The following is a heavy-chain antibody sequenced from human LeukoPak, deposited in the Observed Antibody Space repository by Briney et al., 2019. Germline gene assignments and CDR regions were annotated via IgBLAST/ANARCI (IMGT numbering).Heavy chain of an antibody. CDR2: IYYSGST. CDR1: GGSISSYY. CDR3: AGTLGLAYFDY. J-gene: IGHJ4*02. D-gene: IGHD3-16*01. V-gene: IGHV4-59*01. Sequence: SETLSLTCTVSGGSISSYYWSWIRQPPGKGLEWIGYIYYSGSTNYNPSLKSRVTISVDTSKNQFSLKLSSVTAADTAVYYCAGTLGLAYFDYWGQGTLVTVSS.